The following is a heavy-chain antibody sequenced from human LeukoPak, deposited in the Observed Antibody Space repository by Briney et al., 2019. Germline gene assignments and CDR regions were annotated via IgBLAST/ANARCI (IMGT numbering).Heavy chain of an antibody. D-gene: IGHD6-19*01. Sequence: GGSLRLSCAASGFTFSIYWMSWVRQAPGKGLEWVANIKQDGSEKYYVDSVRGRFTVSRDNGKNSLYLQMSSLRVDDTAIYYCARGGWSIDYRGQGTLVTVSS. CDR1: GFTFSIYW. CDR3: ARGGWSIDY. J-gene: IGHJ4*02. CDR2: IKQDGSEK. V-gene: IGHV3-7*01.